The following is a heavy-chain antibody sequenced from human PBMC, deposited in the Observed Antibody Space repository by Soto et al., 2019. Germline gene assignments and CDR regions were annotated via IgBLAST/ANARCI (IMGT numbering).Heavy chain of an antibody. CDR3: AKDGGSSGYYYDSDFDY. CDR2: ISYDGSNK. J-gene: IGHJ4*02. D-gene: IGHD3-22*01. CDR1: GFTFSSYG. V-gene: IGHV3-30*18. Sequence: QVQLVESGGGVVQPGRSLRLSCAASGFTFSSYGMHWVRQAPGKGLEWVAVISYDGSNKYYADSVKGRFTISRDNSKNTLYLQMNSLRAEDTAVYYCAKDGGSSGYYYDSDFDYWGQGTLVTVSS.